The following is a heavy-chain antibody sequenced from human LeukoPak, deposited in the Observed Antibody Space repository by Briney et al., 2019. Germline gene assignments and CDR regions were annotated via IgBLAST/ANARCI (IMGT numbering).Heavy chain of an antibody. CDR1: GGSISSYY. D-gene: IGHD5-24*01. CDR2: IYYSGST. Sequence: SETLSLTCTVSGGSISSYYWSWIRQPPGKGLEWLGYIYYSGSTNYNPSLKSRVTISVDTSKNQFSLKLSSVTAADTAVYYCARGRRDGSTLGDDAFDIWGQGTMGTVSS. V-gene: IGHV4-59*01. J-gene: IGHJ3*02. CDR3: ARGRRDGSTLGDDAFDI.